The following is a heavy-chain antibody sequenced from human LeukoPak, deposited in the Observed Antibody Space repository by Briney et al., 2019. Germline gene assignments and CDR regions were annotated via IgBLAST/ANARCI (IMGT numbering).Heavy chain of an antibody. CDR2: INWNSGSI. CDR1: GFTFSSYA. CDR3: AKDSRSYGSGSLDY. D-gene: IGHD3-10*01. J-gene: IGHJ4*02. V-gene: IGHV3-9*03. Sequence: GGSLRLSCAASGFTFSSYAMSWVRQAPGKGLEWVSGINWNSGSIGYADSVKGRFTIFRDNVKNSLYLQMNSLRAEDMALYYCAKDSRSYGSGSLDYWGQGTLVTVSS.